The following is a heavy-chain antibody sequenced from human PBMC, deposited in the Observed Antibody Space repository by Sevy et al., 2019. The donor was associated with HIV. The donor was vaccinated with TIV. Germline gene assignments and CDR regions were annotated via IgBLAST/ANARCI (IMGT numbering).Heavy chain of an antibody. CDR2: INWNGGTK. CDR1: GFTFENYG. J-gene: IGHJ5*02. CDR3: ARNTGFAYGDNWFDP. V-gene: IGHV3-20*04. D-gene: IGHD5-12*01. Sequence: GGSLRLSCAVSGFTFENYGMSWVRQAPGKGLEWVTGINWNGGTKNYVDSVKGRFTISRENAKNFLNLQMDSLRVEDTAVYYCARNTGFAYGDNWFDPWGQGTLVTVSS.